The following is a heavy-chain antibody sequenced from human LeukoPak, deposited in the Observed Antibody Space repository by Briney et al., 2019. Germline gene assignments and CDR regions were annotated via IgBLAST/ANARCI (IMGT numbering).Heavy chain of an antibody. CDR1: GGSIVSYY. D-gene: IGHD6-13*01. J-gene: IGHJ4*02. V-gene: IGHV4-59*08. CDR2: IYSSGNT. CDR3: ARLSGYSSSWVDY. Sequence: SETLSLTCSVSGGSIVSYYWSWIRQPPGKGLEWIGYIYSSGNTNYSPSLKSRVTMSVDTSKNQFSLKLSSVTAADTAVYYCARLSGYSSSWVDYWGQGTLVTVSS.